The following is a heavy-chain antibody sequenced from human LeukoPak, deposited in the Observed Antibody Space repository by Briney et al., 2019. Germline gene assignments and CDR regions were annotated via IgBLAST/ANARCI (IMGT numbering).Heavy chain of an antibody. CDR1: GFTFSSYG. CDR2: ISGSGIRR. D-gene: IGHD1-26*01. Sequence: GGSLRLSCAASGFTFSSYGMSWVRQAPGKGLEWVSDISGSGIRRNYADSVKGRFTISRDNSKNTLYLQMNSLRADDTAVYYCAKKSGGPSPFDYWGQGTLVTVSS. V-gene: IGHV3-23*01. J-gene: IGHJ4*02. CDR3: AKKSGGPSPFDY.